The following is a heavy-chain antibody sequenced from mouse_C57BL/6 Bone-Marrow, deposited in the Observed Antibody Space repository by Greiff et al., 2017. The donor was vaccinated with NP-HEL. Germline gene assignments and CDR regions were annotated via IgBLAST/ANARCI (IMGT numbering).Heavy chain of an antibody. J-gene: IGHJ4*01. D-gene: IGHD2-5*01. CDR3: ARGYYSNYVSMDY. CDR2: ISSGSSTI. CDR1: GFTFSDYG. V-gene: IGHV5-17*01. Sequence: EVQRVESGGGLVKPGGSLKLSCAASGFTFSDYGMHWVRQAPEKGLEWVAYISSGSSTIYYADTVKGRFTISRDNAKNTLFLQMTSLRSEDTAMYYCARGYYSNYVSMDYWGQGTSVTVSS.